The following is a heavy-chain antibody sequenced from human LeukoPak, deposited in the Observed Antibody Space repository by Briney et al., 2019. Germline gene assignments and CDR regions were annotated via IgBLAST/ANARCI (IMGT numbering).Heavy chain of an antibody. D-gene: IGHD5-12*01. J-gene: IGHJ3*02. Sequence: GGSLRLSCAASGFTFSSYSMNWGRQAPGKGLEWVSYISSSSSTIYYADSVKGRFTISRDNAKNSLYLQMNSLRAEDTAVYYCARDEFDATDAFDIWGQGTMVTVSS. CDR1: GFTFSSYS. CDR2: ISSSSSTI. CDR3: ARDEFDATDAFDI. V-gene: IGHV3-48*01.